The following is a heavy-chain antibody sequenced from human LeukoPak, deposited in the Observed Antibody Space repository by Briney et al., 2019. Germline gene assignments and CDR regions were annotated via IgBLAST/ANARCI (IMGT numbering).Heavy chain of an antibody. CDR3: ARQRFPTYYDFWSGYENGMDV. CDR2: IYYSGST. CDR1: GGSISSYY. V-gene: IGHV4-59*08. D-gene: IGHD3-3*01. Sequence: SETLSRTCTVSGGSISSYYWSWIRQPPGKGLEWIGYIYYSGSTNYNPSLKSRVTISVDTSKNQFSLKLSSVTAADTAVYYCARQRFPTYYDFWSGYENGMDVWGQGTTVTVSS. J-gene: IGHJ6*02.